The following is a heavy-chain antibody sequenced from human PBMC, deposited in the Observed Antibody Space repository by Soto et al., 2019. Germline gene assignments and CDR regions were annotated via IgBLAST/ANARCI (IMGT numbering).Heavy chain of an antibody. CDR1: GFTFSSYG. Sequence: QVQLVESGGGVVQPGRSLRLSCAASGFTFSSYGMHWVRQAPGKGLEWVAVIWYDGSNKYYADSVKGRFTISRDNSKNTLYLQMNSLRAEDTAVYYCARDDNSSGWYYFGYWGQGTLVTVSS. J-gene: IGHJ4*02. V-gene: IGHV3-33*01. CDR3: ARDDNSSGWYYFGY. D-gene: IGHD6-19*01. CDR2: IWYDGSNK.